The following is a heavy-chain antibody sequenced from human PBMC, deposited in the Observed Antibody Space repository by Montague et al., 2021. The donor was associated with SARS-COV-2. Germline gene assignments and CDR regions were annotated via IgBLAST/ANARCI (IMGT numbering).Heavy chain of an antibody. CDR3: ARDPEYDILTGYSFDY. J-gene: IGHJ4*02. Sequence: SLRLSCAASGFTFSSYAMHWVRQAPGKGLEWVAVISYDGSNKYYADSVKGRSTISRDNSKNTLYLQMNSLSAEDTAVYYCARDPEYDILTGYSFDYWGQGTLVTVSS. D-gene: IGHD3-9*01. CDR2: ISYDGSNK. CDR1: GFTFSSYA. V-gene: IGHV3-30-3*01.